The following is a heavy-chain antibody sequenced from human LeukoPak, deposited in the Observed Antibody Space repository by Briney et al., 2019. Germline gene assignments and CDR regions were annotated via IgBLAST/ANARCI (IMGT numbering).Heavy chain of an antibody. V-gene: IGHV3-30-3*01. J-gene: IGHJ4*02. CDR3: ARGMVRGVIIFGY. Sequence: GGSLRLSCAASGFTFSSYTIHWVRQAPGKGLEWVTIISYDGSNKYYADSVKGRFTISRDNSKNTLYLQMNSLRAEDTAVYYCARGMVRGVIIFGYWGQGTLVTVSS. D-gene: IGHD3-10*01. CDR2: ISYDGSNK. CDR1: GFTFSSYT.